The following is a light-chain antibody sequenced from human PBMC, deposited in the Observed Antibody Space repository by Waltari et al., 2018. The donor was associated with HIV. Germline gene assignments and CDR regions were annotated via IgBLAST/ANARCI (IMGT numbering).Light chain of an antibody. CDR2: QDS. V-gene: IGLV3-1*01. CDR3: QAWDSSTAV. J-gene: IGLJ2*01. Sequence: SYELTQPPSVSVSPGQTASITCPGDKSGENYACWYQQKPGQSPVLVIYQDSKRPSGIPERFSGSNSGNTATLTISGTQAMDEADYYCQAWDSSTAVFGGGTKLTVL. CDR1: KSGENY.